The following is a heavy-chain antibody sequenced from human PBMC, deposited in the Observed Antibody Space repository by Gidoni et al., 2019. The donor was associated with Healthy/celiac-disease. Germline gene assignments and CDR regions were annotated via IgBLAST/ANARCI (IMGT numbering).Heavy chain of an antibody. CDR1: GYSISSGYY. Sequence: QVQLQESGPGLVKPSETLALTCAVSGYSISSGYYLGWIRQPPGKGLEWIGSIYHSGSTYYNPSLKSRVTISVDTSKNQFSLKLSSVTAADTAVYYCAREGKWLLPWYFDLWGRGTLVTVSS. J-gene: IGHJ2*01. CDR3: AREGKWLLPWYFDL. D-gene: IGHD3-22*01. CDR2: IYHSGST. V-gene: IGHV4-38-2*02.